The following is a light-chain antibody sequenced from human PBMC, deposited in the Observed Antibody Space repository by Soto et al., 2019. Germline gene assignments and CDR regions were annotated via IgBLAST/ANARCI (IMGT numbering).Light chain of an antibody. V-gene: IGKV3-20*01. CDR3: QQYCKSGSSPLT. J-gene: IGKJ4*01. CDR2: AAS. Sequence: EIVLTQSPGTLSLSPGERATLSCRASQSVSSSYLAWYQQKPGQAPRLLIYAASSRATDIPDRFTGSGSGTGFTLTISRLEPEDFAVYYWQQYCKSGSSPLTFGGGTKVEIK. CDR1: QSVSSSY.